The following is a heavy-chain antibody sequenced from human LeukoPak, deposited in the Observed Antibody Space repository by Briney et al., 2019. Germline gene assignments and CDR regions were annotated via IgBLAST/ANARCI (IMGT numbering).Heavy chain of an antibody. V-gene: IGHV4-4*02. CDR3: ARLPTATFFDY. D-gene: IGHD4-17*01. Sequence: PSGTLSLTCAVSGGSITSNNLWSWVRQPPGKGLEWIGEIYHSGSTNYNPSLKSRVTILVDTSKNQFSLKLSSVTAADTAVYYCARLPTATFFDYWGQGTLVTVSS. CDR1: GGSITSNNL. CDR2: IYHSGST. J-gene: IGHJ4*02.